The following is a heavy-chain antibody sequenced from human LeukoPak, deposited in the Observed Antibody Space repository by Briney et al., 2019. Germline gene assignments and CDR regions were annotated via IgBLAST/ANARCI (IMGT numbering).Heavy chain of an antibody. V-gene: IGHV4-31*03. CDR3: ARVKQQLVGPYYYYGMDV. CDR1: GGSISSGGYY. Sequence: SETLSLTCTVSGGSISSGGYYWSWIRQHPGKGLEWIGYIYNSGSTYYNPSLKSRVTISVDTSKNQFSLKLSSVTAADTAVYYCARVKQQLVGPYYYYGMDVWGQGTTVTVSS. CDR2: IYNSGST. D-gene: IGHD6-13*01. J-gene: IGHJ6*02.